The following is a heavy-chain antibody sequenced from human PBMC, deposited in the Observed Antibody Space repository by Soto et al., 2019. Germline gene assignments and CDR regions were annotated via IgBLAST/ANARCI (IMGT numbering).Heavy chain of an antibody. CDR1: GFTFSSYG. CDR2: IWYDGSNK. Sequence: QVQLVESGGGVVQPGRSLRLSCAASGFTFSSYGMHWVRQAPGKGLEWVTVIWYDGSNKYYADSVKGRFTISRDNSKNTLYLQMNSLRAEDTAVYYCARELKGFDYWGQGTLVTVSS. CDR3: ARELKGFDY. V-gene: IGHV3-33*01. J-gene: IGHJ4*02.